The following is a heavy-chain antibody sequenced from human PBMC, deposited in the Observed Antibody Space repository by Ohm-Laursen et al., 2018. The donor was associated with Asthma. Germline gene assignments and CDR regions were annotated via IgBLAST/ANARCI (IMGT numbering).Heavy chain of an antibody. CDR3: ARFGRDYRSHGMDV. D-gene: IGHD4-11*01. J-gene: IGHJ6*02. CDR1: GFTFSSYA. V-gene: IGHV3-64*04. CDR2: ISNNGGSS. Sequence: SLRLSCTASGFTFSSYAMHWVRQAPGKGLEHVSAISNNGGSSYYAGSVKGRFTVSRDNAKNSLYLQMNSLRAEDTAVYYCARFGRDYRSHGMDVWGQGTTVTVSS.